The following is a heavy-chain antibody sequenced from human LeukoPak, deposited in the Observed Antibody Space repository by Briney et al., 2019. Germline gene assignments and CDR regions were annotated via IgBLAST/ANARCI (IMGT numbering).Heavy chain of an antibody. CDR1: GFTFSSYS. V-gene: IGHV3-21*01. J-gene: IGHJ5*01. CDR3: ARAIEYYDFWSGYHT. CDR2: ISSSSSYI. D-gene: IGHD3-3*01. Sequence: GGSLRLSCAASGFTFSSYSMNWVRQAPGKGLEWVSSISSSSSYIYYADSVKGRFTISRDNAKNSLYLQMNSLRAEDTAVYYCARAIEYYDFWSGYHTWGQEPWSPSPQ.